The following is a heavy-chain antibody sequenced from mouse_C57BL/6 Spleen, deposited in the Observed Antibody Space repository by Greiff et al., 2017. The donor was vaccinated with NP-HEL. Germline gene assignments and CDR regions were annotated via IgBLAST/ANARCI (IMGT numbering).Heavy chain of an antibody. CDR2: INPNYGTT. D-gene: IGHD1-1*01. CDR1: GYSFTDYN. V-gene: IGHV1-39*01. Sequence: EVKLMESGPELVKPGASVKISCKASGYSFTDYNMNWVKQSNGKSLEWIGVINPNYGTTSYNQKFKGKATLTVDQSSSTAYMQLNSLTSEDSAVYYCARGIYYYGSSRYYYAMDYWGQGTSVTVSS. J-gene: IGHJ4*01. CDR3: ARGIYYYGSSRYYYAMDY.